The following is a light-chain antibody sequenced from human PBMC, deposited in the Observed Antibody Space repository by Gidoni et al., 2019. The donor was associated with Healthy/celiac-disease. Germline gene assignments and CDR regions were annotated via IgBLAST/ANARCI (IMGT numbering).Light chain of an antibody. CDR1: SSDVGGYNY. Sequence: QSALNQPRIVSGPPGQSVTISCTGTSSDVGGYNYVSWYQQHPGKASKLMIYDVSKRPSGVPDRFSGSKAGNTASLTISGLQAEDEADYYCCSYAGSYSLFGGGTKLTVL. CDR3: CSYAGSYSL. J-gene: IGLJ2*01. V-gene: IGLV2-11*01. CDR2: DVS.